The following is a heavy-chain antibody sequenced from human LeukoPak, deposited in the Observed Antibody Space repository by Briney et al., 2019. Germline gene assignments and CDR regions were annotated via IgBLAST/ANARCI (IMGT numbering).Heavy chain of an antibody. D-gene: IGHD6-13*01. J-gene: IGHJ5*02. Sequence: GESLKISCKGSGYSFTSYWIGWVRQMPRKGLEWMVIIYPGDSDTRYSPSFQGQVTISADKSISTAYLQWSSLKASDTAMYYCARLGIAATNWFDPWGQGTLVTVSS. CDR3: ARLGIAATNWFDP. CDR2: IYPGDSDT. CDR1: GYSFTSYW. V-gene: IGHV5-51*01.